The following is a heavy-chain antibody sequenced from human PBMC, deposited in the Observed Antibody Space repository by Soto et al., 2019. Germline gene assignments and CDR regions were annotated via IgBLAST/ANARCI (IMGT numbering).Heavy chain of an antibody. J-gene: IGHJ5*02. CDR2: MSGDGKTI. D-gene: IGHD1-1*01. CDR1: GFTFSNYF. CDR3: ARTYVPGIAGFDP. Sequence: LRLSCAASGFTFSNYFMHWVRQVPGEGLVWVSRMSGDGKTISYADSVKGRFTISRDNAKNTLYLQMNSLRVEDTAVYYCARTYVPGIAGFDPWGQGTLVTVSS. V-gene: IGHV3-74*01.